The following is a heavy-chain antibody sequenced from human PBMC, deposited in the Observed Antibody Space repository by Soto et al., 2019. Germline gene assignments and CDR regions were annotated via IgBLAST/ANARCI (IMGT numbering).Heavy chain of an antibody. CDR1: GFTFSSYA. V-gene: IGHV3-23*01. CDR2: ISGSGGST. Sequence: EVQLLESGGGLVQPGGSLRLSCAASGFTFSSYAMSWVRQAPGKGLEWVSAISGSGGSTYYADSVKGRFTISRDNSKNTLYLQMISLRAEDTAVYYCSIDSSSCYIDYWGQGTLVTVSS. D-gene: IGHD6-13*01. CDR3: SIDSSSCYIDY. J-gene: IGHJ4*02.